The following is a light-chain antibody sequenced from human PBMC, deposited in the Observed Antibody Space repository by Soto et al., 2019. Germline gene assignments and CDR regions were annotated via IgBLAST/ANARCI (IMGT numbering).Light chain of an antibody. CDR1: HSVSSN. Sequence: IVMTHSPATLSVSPGEIATLSFRASHSVSSNLAWYQQKPFQAPSLLIYDASKRATGIPPRFSGSGSTTDFTLTISSLEPEDFAVYYCQQRSTWPTFGQGTKVDIK. J-gene: IGKJ1*01. CDR2: DAS. V-gene: IGKV3-11*01. CDR3: QQRSTWPT.